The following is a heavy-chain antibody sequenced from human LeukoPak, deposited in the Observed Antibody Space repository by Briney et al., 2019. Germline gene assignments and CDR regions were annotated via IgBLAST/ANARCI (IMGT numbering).Heavy chain of an antibody. D-gene: IGHD6-19*01. CDR1: VYTFSSYA. Sequence: PGGSLRLSCAASVYTFSSYAMRWVRRAPGKGVEWVSTFSYSGGRTYYAHSVKGRFTIPRDNSKNTLYLRINSLRAEDTAVYYCAKDRHIAVAGRYDYWGQGTLVTVSS. V-gene: IGHV3-23*01. CDR2: FSYSGGRT. J-gene: IGHJ4*02. CDR3: AKDRHIAVAGRYDY.